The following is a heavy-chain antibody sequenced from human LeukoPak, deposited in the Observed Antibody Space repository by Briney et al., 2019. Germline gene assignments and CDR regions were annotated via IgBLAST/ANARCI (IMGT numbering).Heavy chain of an antibody. V-gene: IGHV4-61*02. J-gene: IGHJ4*02. CDR1: GGSISSGSYC. CDR3: ARRKLRFLEWLLRGYFDY. D-gene: IGHD3-3*01. Sequence: SETLSLTCTVSGGSISSGSYCWSWIRQPAGKGLEWIGRIYTSGSTNYNPSLKSRVTISVDTSKNQFSLKLSSVTAADTAVYYCARRKLRFLEWLLRGYFDYWGQGTLVTVSS. CDR2: IYTSGST.